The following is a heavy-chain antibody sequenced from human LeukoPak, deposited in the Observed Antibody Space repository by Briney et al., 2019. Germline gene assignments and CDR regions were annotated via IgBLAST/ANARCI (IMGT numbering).Heavy chain of an antibody. Sequence: PSQTLSLTCTVSGGSISSGSYYWSWIRQPAGKVLEWIGRIYTSGSTNYSPSLESRVTISGDTSKNQFSLKLSSVTAADTAVYYCARSGGYYGRDAFDIWGQGTMVTVSS. CDR3: ARSGGYYGRDAFDI. CDR2: IYTSGST. J-gene: IGHJ3*02. D-gene: IGHD1-26*01. CDR1: GGSISSGSYY. V-gene: IGHV4-61*02.